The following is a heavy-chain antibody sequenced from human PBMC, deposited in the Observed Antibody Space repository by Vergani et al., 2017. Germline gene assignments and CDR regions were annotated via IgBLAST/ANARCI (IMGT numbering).Heavy chain of an antibody. Sequence: VQLVESGGDVVQPGGSLRLSCAASGFTFSSYAMSWVRQAPGKGLEWVSAISGSGGSTYYADSVKGRFTISRYTSKNTLYLQMNSLRAEDTAVYYCARATLRMVRGLFDYWGQGTLVTVSS. CDR2: ISGSGGST. CDR1: GFTFSSYA. D-gene: IGHD3-10*01. J-gene: IGHJ4*02. V-gene: IGHV3-23*04. CDR3: ARATLRMVRGLFDY.